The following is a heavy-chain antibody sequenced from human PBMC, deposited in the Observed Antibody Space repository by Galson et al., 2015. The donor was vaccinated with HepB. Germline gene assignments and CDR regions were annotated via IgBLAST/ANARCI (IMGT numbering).Heavy chain of an antibody. CDR2: VYYSGST. Sequence: ETLSLTCTVSGGSISDYYWSWIRQPPGKALEWIGYVYYSGSTNYNPSLKSRVTISVDTSKNQFYLKLTAVNAADTAVYYCARYSYGPDYMDVWGKGTTVNVS. V-gene: IGHV4-59*01. J-gene: IGHJ6*03. CDR1: GGSISDYY. D-gene: IGHD5-18*01. CDR3: ARYSYGPDYMDV.